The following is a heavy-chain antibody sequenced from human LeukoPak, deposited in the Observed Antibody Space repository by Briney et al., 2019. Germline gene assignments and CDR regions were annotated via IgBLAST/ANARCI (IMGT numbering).Heavy chain of an antibody. CDR1: GYTFTSYG. J-gene: IGHJ4*02. Sequence: RASVKVSCKASGYTFTSYGISWVRQAPGQGLEWMGWISAYNGNTNYAQKLQGRVTMTTDTSTSTAYMELRSLRSDDTAVYYCARVATWELPTRRKGLFDYWGQGTLVTVSS. D-gene: IGHD1-26*01. CDR2: ISAYNGNT. V-gene: IGHV1-18*01. CDR3: ARVATWELPTRRKGLFDY.